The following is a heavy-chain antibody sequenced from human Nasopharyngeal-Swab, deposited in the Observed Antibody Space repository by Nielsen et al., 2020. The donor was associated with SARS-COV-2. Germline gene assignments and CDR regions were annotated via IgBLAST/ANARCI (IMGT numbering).Heavy chain of an antibody. CDR3: ARYHCLDV. CDR1: GASVSDYY. Sequence: GSLRLSCTVSGASVSDYYWSWVRQPPGKGLEWLGSFYSTETPDYNPSLNSRVVMSIDTSKNQLSLRLTSVTAADTAVYYCARYHCLDVWGKGTTVTVSS. CDR2: FYSTETP. V-gene: IGHV4-59*02. J-gene: IGHJ6*03.